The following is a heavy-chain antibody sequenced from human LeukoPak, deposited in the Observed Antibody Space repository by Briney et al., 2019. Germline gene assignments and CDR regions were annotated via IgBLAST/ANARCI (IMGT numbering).Heavy chain of an antibody. V-gene: IGHV3-23*01. CDR2: ISPTGEGT. CDR3: ARDAGGAWPFDY. D-gene: IGHD4-17*01. CDR1: GFAFSNTG. Sequence: GGSLRLSCAASGFAFSNTGMTWVRQAPGRGLEWVSTISPTGEGTHYADSVKGRFTISRDNSKNKLYLEMNSLRADDTATYYCARDAGGAWPFDYWGQGTRVIVSS. J-gene: IGHJ4*02.